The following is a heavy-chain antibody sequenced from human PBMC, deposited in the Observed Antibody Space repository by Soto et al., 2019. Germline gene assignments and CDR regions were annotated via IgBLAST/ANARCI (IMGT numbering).Heavy chain of an antibody. J-gene: IGHJ5*02. D-gene: IGHD3-10*01. V-gene: IGHV3-15*01. CDR3: IRDPYGST. CDR2: IKTTSDGGTI. Sequence: EVQLVESGGGLVKPGASLRLSCAASGFTFSTAWMTWVRQAPGRGLEWVARIKTTSDGGTIHYAAPVKGRFTSSRDDSKATLFLQMNSLKSEDAALYYCIRDPYGSTWGQGTLVTVSS. CDR1: GFTFSTAW.